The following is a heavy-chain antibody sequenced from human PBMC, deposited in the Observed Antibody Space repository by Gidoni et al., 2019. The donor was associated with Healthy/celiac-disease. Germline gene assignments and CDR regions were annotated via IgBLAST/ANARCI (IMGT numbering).Heavy chain of an antibody. CDR3: ASGEQRDSSGYFPRSFDY. J-gene: IGHJ4*02. CDR1: GGTFSSYA. V-gene: IGHV1-69*01. D-gene: IGHD3-22*01. Sequence: QVQLVQSGAEVKKPGSSVKVYCKASGGTFSSYAISWVRQAPGQGLEWMGGIIPILGTANYAQKFQGRVTITADESTSTAYMELSSLRSEDTAVYYCASGEQRDSSGYFPRSFDYWGQGTLVTVSS. CDR2: IIPILGTA.